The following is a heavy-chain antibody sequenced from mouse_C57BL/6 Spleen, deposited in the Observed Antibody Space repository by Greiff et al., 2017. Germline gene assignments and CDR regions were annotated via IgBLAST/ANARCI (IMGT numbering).Heavy chain of an antibody. CDR3: ARRTVVDYAMDY. CDR1: GFTFSDYY. Sequence: EVKLVESGGGLVQPGGSLKLSCAASGFTFSDYYMYWVRQTPEKRLEWVAYISNGGGSTYYPDTVKGRFTISRDNAKNTLYLQMSRLKSEDTAMYYCARRTVVDYAMDYWGQGTSVTVSS. CDR2: ISNGGGST. V-gene: IGHV5-12*01. J-gene: IGHJ4*01. D-gene: IGHD1-1*01.